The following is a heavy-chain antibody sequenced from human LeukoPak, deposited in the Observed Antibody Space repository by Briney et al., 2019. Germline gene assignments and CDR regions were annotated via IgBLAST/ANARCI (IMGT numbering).Heavy chain of an antibody. CDR2: IYYSGST. D-gene: IGHD1-26*01. V-gene: IGHV4-59*01. CDR3: ARGFSGSYASHYFDY. CDR1: GGSISSYY. Sequence: SETLSLTCTVSGGSISSYYWSWIRQPPGKGLEWIGYIYYSGSTNYNPSLKSRVTISVDTSKNQFSLKLSSVTAADTAVYYCARGFSGSYASHYFDYWGQGTLVTVSS. J-gene: IGHJ4*02.